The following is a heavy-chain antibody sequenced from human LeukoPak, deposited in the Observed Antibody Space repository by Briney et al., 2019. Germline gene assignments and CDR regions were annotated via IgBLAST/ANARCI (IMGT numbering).Heavy chain of an antibody. CDR3: ASSPYSSSPPFDY. Sequence: EGSLRLSCAASGFTVSSNYMSWVRQAPGKGLEWVSVIYSGGSTYYADSVKGRFTISRDNSKNTLYLQMNSLRAEDTAVYYCASSPYSSSPPFDYRGQGTLVTVSS. J-gene: IGHJ4*02. CDR2: IYSGGST. D-gene: IGHD6-13*01. CDR1: GFTVSSNY. V-gene: IGHV3-53*01.